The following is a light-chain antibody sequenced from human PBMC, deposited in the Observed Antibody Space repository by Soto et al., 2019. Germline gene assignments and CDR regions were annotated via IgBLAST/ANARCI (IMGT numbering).Light chain of an antibody. CDR2: EVS. CDR3: SSYTSSSTPHYV. V-gene: IGLV2-14*01. Sequence: QSALTQPASVSGSPGQSITISCTGTSSDVGGYNYVSWYQQHPGKAPKLMIYEVSNRPSGVSNRFSGSKSGNTASLTISGLQAEGEADYYCSSYTSSSTPHYVFXTGTKVTVL. J-gene: IGLJ1*01. CDR1: SSDVGGYNY.